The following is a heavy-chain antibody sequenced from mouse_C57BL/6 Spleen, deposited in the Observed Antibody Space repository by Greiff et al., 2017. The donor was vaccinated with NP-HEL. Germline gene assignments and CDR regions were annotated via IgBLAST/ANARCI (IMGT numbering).Heavy chain of an antibody. CDR3: ARERATTVYYYAMDY. J-gene: IGHJ4*01. CDR2: INPNNGGT. V-gene: IGHV1-26*01. CDR1: GYTFTDYY. D-gene: IGHD1-1*01. Sequence: EVQLQQSGPELVKPGASVKISCKASGYTFTDYYMNWVKQSHGKSLEWIGDINPNNGGTSYNQKFKGKATLTVDKSSSTAYMELRSLTSEDSAVYYCARERATTVYYYAMDYWGQGTSVTVSS.